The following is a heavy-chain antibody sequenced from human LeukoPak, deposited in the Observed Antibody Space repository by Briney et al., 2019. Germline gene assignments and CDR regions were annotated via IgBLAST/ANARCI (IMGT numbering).Heavy chain of an antibody. CDR1: GGSISSYY. D-gene: IGHD3-16*01. V-gene: IGHV4-59*01. Sequence: KASETLSLTCIVSGGSISSYYWSWIRQPPGKGLEWIGYIYYSGSTNYNPSLKSRVTISVDTSKNQFSLNLTSVTAADTAVYYCARFTPQGYGWGGYNRFDPWGQGTLVTVSS. CDR3: ARFTPQGYGWGGYNRFDP. J-gene: IGHJ5*02. CDR2: IYYSGST.